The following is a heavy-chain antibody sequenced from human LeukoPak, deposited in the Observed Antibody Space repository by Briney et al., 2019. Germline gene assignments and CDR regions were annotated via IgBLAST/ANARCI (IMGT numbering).Heavy chain of an antibody. Sequence: PGGSLRLSCAASGFTFSSYEMNWVRQAPGKGLEWVSYISTTGSSIYYADSVKGRFTISRDNVRDLLHLQMNSLRAEDTAVYYCASRGYSYGYEWGQGTLVTVSS. D-gene: IGHD5-18*01. CDR3: ASRGYSYGYE. V-gene: IGHV3-48*03. CDR1: GFTFSSYE. J-gene: IGHJ4*02. CDR2: ISTTGSSI.